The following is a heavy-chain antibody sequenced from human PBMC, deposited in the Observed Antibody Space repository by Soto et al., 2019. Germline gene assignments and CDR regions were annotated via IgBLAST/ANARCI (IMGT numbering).Heavy chain of an antibody. CDR2: IIPILGTA. CDR1: GGTFSSYA. D-gene: IGHD6-19*01. CDR3: ARGAYSSGWYGKGNYYGMDV. Sequence: SVKVSCKASGGTFSSYAISWVRQAPGQGLEWMGGIIPILGTANYAQKFQGRVTITADESTSTAYMELSSLRSEDTAVYYCARGAYSSGWYGKGNYYGMDVWGQGTTVTVSS. J-gene: IGHJ6*02. V-gene: IGHV1-69*13.